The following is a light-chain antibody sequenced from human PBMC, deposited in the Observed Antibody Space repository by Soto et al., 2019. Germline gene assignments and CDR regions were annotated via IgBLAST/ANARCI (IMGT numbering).Light chain of an antibody. Sequence: DIQMTQSPSSLSASVGDRVPITCQASQDINKNLIWYQQKPGKAPKLLIYAASSLQSGVPSRFSVSGSGTDGTLTISSLKNEDCATYYCQQSYSTTWTFGQGTKVDIK. V-gene: IGKV1-39*01. CDR1: QDINKN. CDR2: AAS. CDR3: QQSYSTTWT. J-gene: IGKJ1*01.